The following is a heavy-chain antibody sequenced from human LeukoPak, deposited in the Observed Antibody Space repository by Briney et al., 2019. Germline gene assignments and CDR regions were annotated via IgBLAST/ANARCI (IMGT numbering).Heavy chain of an antibody. CDR1: GYTFTGYY. CDR2: INPNSGGT. CDR3: ARDQHYGSGRGYYYYYYYMDV. D-gene: IGHD3-10*01. Sequence: GASVKVSCKASGYTFTGYYMHWVRQAPGQGLEWMGWINPNSGGTNYAQKFQGRVTMTRDTSISTAYMELSRLRSDDTAVYYCARDQHYGSGRGYYYYYYYMDVWGKGTTVTISS. J-gene: IGHJ6*03. V-gene: IGHV1-2*02.